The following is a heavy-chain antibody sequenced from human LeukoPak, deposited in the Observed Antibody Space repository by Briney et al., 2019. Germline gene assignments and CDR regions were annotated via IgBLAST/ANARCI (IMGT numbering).Heavy chain of an antibody. CDR2: ISSSGSTI. CDR1: GFTFSSYE. Sequence: GGSLRLSCAASGFTFSSYEMNWVRQAPGKGPEWVSYISSSGSTIYYADSVKGRFTISRDNAKNSLYLQMNSLRAEDTAVYYCARVRVYGSGSYYGWGQGTLVTVSS. CDR3: ARVRVYGSGSYYG. J-gene: IGHJ4*02. V-gene: IGHV3-48*03. D-gene: IGHD3-10*01.